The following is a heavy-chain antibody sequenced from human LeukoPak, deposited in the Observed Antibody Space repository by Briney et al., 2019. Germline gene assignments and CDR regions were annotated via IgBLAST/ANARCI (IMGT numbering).Heavy chain of an antibody. CDR1: GFTVSSNY. CDR3: ARDYYDSSGYPKPLDY. J-gene: IGHJ4*02. Sequence: GGSLRLSCAASGFTVSSNYMSWVRHAPGKGLEWVAVIYSGGSTYYADSVKGRFTISRDNSKNTLYLQMNSLRAEDTAVYYCARDYYDSSGYPKPLDYWGQGTLVTVSS. V-gene: IGHV3-66*01. CDR2: IYSGGST. D-gene: IGHD3-22*01.